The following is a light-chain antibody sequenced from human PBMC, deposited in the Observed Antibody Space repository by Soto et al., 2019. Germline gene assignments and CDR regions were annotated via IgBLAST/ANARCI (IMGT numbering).Light chain of an antibody. V-gene: IGLV2-11*01. J-gene: IGLJ1*01. CDR1: SSDVGDNNH. Sequence: QSVLTQPRSVSGSPGQSITISCTGTSSDVGDNNHVSCYQHHPGKAPKLLIFDLSKRPSGVPARFSGSKSGNTASLTISGLQAEDEADYSCCSHAGSYTFVFGTGTKVTVL. CDR2: DLS. CDR3: CSHAGSYTFV.